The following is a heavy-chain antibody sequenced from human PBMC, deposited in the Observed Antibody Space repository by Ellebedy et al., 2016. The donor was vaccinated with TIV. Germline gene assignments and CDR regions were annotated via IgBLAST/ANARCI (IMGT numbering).Heavy chain of an antibody. J-gene: IGHJ6*02. CDR1: GLTFSSHA. Sequence: GESLKISCAASGLTFSSHAMSWVRQAPGKGLEWVSSITESGGNTYYADSVKGRFTVPRDNPKNTLYLQMNSLRAEDTAVYYCAKDVSSGTTQSFYGMDVWGQGTTVTVSS. CDR2: ITESGGNT. D-gene: IGHD1-7*01. CDR3: AKDVSSGTTQSFYGMDV. V-gene: IGHV3-23*01.